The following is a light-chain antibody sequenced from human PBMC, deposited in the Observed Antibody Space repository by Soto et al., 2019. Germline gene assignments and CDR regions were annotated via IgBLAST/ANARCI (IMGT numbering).Light chain of an antibody. J-gene: IGKJ1*01. CDR2: GAS. CDR3: QQYNNWPRT. Sequence: EFALTQSPATLSLSPGEGATISCLASQSVSSNLAWYQQKPGQAPRLLIYGASTRATGIPARFSGSGSGTEFTLTINSLQSEDFAVYYCQQYNNWPRTFGQGTKVDIK. V-gene: IGKV3-15*01. CDR1: QSVSSN.